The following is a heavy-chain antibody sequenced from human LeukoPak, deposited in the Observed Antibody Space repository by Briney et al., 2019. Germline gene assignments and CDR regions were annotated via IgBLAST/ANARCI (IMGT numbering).Heavy chain of an antibody. CDR3: ARAPYYYDSSGYSQGGYYYYYMDV. CDR2: IIPIFGTA. CDR1: GGTFSGYA. Sequence: SVKVSCKASGGTFSGYAISWVRQAPGQGLEWMGGIIPIFGTANYAQKFQGRVTITTDESTSTAYMELSSLRSEDTAVYYCARAPYYYDSSGYSQGGYYYYYMDVWGKGTTVTVSS. D-gene: IGHD3-22*01. V-gene: IGHV1-69*05. J-gene: IGHJ6*03.